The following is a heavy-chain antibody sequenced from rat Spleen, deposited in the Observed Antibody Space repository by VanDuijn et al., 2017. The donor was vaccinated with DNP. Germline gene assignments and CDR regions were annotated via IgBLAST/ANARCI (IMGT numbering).Heavy chain of an antibody. D-gene: IGHD4-3*01. J-gene: IGHJ2*01. Sequence: EMQLVESGGSLVQPGRSMKLSCAASGFTFSDYGMAWVFQAPAKGLEWVAYIGSAAYAPYYGDSVKGRFTISRDNAKSTLYLQMNSLRSEDMATYYCERWNSGHFDYWGQGVMVTVSS. CDR3: ERWNSGHFDY. CDR1: GFTFSDYG. CDR2: IGSAAYAP. V-gene: IGHV5-22*01.